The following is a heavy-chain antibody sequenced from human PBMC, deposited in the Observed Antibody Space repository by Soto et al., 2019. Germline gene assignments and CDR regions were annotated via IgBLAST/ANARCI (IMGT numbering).Heavy chain of an antibody. CDR2: IVPTFGSA. Sequence: QVQLVQSGAEVKRPGSSVKVSCKASGGTFSSYAISWVRQAPGHGLEWMGGIVPTFGSADYAHTFQGRVTITADESTNTVNMELSSLTSDDTALYYCAIDTGPVFDGSGYYQRGLISWGQGTLVTVSS. J-gene: IGHJ4*02. CDR3: AIDTGPVFDGSGYYQRGLIS. CDR1: GGTFSSYA. V-gene: IGHV1-69*01. D-gene: IGHD3-22*01.